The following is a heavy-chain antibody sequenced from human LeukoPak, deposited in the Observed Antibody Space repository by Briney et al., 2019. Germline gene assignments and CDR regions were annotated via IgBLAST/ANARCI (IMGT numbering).Heavy chain of an antibody. CDR1: GYTFTSYG. V-gene: IGHV1-18*01. CDR3: ARSAGGSRRYDP. J-gene: IGHJ5*02. D-gene: IGHD1-26*01. CDR2: ISAYNGDT. Sequence: ASVKVSCRASGYTFTSYGISWVRQAPGQGLGWMGWISAYNGDTSYAQNLQGRVTMTTDTSTSTAYMELRSLRSDDTAVYYCARSAGGSRRYDPWGQGTLVTVSS.